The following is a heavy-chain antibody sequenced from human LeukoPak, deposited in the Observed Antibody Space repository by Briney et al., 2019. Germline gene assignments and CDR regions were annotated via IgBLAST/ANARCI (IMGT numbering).Heavy chain of an antibody. CDR3: ARDRVAVAGTMDYFDY. CDR2: ISSSSSYI. CDR1: GFTFRSYS. D-gene: IGHD6-19*01. J-gene: IGHJ4*02. V-gene: IGHV3-21*01. Sequence: GGSLRLSCAASGFTFRSYSMNWVRQAPGKGLEWVSSISSSSSYIYYADSVKGRFTISRDNAKNSLYLQMNSLRAEDTAVYYCARDRVAVAGTMDYFDYWGQGTLVTVSS.